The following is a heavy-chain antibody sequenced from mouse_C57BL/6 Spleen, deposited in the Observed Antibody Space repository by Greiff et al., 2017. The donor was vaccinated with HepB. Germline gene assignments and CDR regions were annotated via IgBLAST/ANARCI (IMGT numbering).Heavy chain of an antibody. J-gene: IGHJ1*03. D-gene: IGHD2-4*01. CDR2: INYDGSST. V-gene: IGHV5-16*01. CDR3: ARVDYGWYFDV. CDR1: GFTFSDYY. Sequence: EVKLVESEGGLVQPGSSMKLSCTASGFTFSDYYMAWVRQVPEKGLEWVANINYDGSSTYYLDSLKSRFIISRDNAKNILYLQMSSLKSEDTATYYCARVDYGWYFDVWGTGTTVTVSS.